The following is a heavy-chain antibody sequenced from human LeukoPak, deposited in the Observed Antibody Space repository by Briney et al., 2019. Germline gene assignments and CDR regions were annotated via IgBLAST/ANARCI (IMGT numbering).Heavy chain of an antibody. CDR2: ISSSSSYI. V-gene: IGHV3-21*01. D-gene: IGHD3-22*01. J-gene: IGHJ4*02. Sequence: SLRPSCAADGFTFSSYSMNWVRQAPGKGLEWVSSISSSSSYIYYAGSGTGRFTISRDNAKKSLYLQMNSLRAEDTAVYYCASDYYYDSSGYYYHYWGQGTLVTVSS. CDR1: GFTFSSYS. CDR3: ASDYYYDSSGYYYHY.